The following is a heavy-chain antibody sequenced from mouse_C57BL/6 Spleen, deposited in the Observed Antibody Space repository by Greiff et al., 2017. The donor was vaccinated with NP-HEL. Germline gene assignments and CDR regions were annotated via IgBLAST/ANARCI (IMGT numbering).Heavy chain of an antibody. D-gene: IGHD1-1*01. V-gene: IGHV1-26*01. J-gene: IGHJ3*01. CDR1: GYTFTDYY. Sequence: EVQLQQSGPELVKPGASVKISCKASGYTFTDYYMNWVKQSHGKSLEWIGDINPNNGGTSYNQKFKGKATLTVDKSSSTAYMELRSLTSEDSAVYYCARGAVRWLAYWGQGTLVTVSA. CDR3: ARGAVRWLAY. CDR2: INPNNGGT.